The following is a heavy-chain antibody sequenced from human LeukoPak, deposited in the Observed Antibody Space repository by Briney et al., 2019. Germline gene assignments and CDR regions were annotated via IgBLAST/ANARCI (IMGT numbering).Heavy chain of an antibody. CDR2: ISGSGGSI. CDR1: GFTFSDYA. CDR3: AKGGDGYNYYFDY. Sequence: GGSLRLSCTASGFTFSDYAMSWVRQAPGKGLEWVSGISGSGGSIRYADSVKGRFINSRDNSKNTLYLQMNSLRAEDTAVYYCAKGGDGYNYYFDYWGQETLVTVSS. J-gene: IGHJ4*02. D-gene: IGHD5-24*01. V-gene: IGHV3-23*01.